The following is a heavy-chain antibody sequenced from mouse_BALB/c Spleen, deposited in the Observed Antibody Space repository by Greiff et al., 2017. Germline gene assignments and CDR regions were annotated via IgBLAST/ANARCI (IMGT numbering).Heavy chain of an antibody. CDR2: IYPGSGST. J-gene: IGHJ4*01. Sequence: VQLQQPGAELVKPGTSVKLSCKASGYNFTSYWINWVKLRPGQGLEWIGDIYPGSGSTNYNEKFKSKATLTVDTSSSTAYMQLSSLASEDSALYYCARCDYYGYYAMDYWGQGTSVTVSS. V-gene: IGHV1-55*01. CDR3: ARCDYYGYYAMDY. D-gene: IGHD1-2*01. CDR1: GYNFTSYW.